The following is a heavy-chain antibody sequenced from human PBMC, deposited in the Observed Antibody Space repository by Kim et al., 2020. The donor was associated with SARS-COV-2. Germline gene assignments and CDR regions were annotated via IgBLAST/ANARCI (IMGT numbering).Heavy chain of an antibody. CDR3: ARQYGSGKSYYYYGMDV. J-gene: IGHJ6*02. D-gene: IGHD3-10*01. Sequence: VKGRFTIHRDNAKNPRYLQMNSRRAEDTAVYYCARQYGSGKSYYYYGMDVWGQGTTVTVSS. V-gene: IGHV3-30*01.